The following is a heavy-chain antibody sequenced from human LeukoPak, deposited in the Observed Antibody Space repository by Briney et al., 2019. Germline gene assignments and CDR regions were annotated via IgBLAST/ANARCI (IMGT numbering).Heavy chain of an antibody. D-gene: IGHD5-12*01. J-gene: IGHJ6*03. CDR2: INHSGST. CDR1: GGSFSGYY. V-gene: IGHV4-34*01. Sequence: SETLSLTCAVYGGSFSGYYWSWIRQPPGKGLEWIGEINHSGSTNYNPSLKSRVTISVDTSKNQFSLKLSSVTAADTAVYYCARGRRSGYGPYYYYYYMDVWGKGTTVTVFS. CDR3: ARGRRSGYGPYYYYYYMDV.